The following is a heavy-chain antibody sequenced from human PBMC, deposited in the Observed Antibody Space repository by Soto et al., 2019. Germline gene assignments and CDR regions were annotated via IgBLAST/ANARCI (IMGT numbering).Heavy chain of an antibody. Sequence: SETLSLTCIVSGSSISSSSFHWDWIRQPPGKGLEWIGSIYYSGSTYYSPSLMSRVTISLDTSKNQFSLKLSSVTAADSAVYYWARRERAAGTDWWFDPWGQGTLVT. CDR1: GSSISSSSFH. CDR2: IYYSGST. J-gene: IGHJ5*02. V-gene: IGHV4-39*01. D-gene: IGHD6-13*01. CDR3: ARRERAAGTDWWFDP.